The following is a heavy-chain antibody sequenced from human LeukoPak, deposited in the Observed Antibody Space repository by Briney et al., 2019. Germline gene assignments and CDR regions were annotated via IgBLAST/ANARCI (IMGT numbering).Heavy chain of an antibody. CDR2: ISYDGSNK. Sequence: GGSLRLSCAASGFTFSSYGMHRVRQAPGKGLEWVAVISYDGSNKYYADSVKGRFTISRDNSKNTLYLQMNSLRAEDTAVYYCAKVRRITMVRGDGMDVWGQGTTVTVSS. CDR1: GFTFSSYG. V-gene: IGHV3-30*18. D-gene: IGHD3-10*01. CDR3: AKVRRITMVRGDGMDV. J-gene: IGHJ6*02.